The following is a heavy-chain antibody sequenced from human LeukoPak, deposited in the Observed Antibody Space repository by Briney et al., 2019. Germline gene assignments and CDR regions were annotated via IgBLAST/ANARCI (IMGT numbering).Heavy chain of an antibody. Sequence: GGSLRLSCGASGFTFSSYAMAWVRQAPGKGLEWVSAIRGTGSSTYYADSVKGRFTISRDNSKNTLYLQMNSLRAEDTAVYYCARVRSTPLLLNNWFDPWGQGTLVTVSS. CDR2: IRGTGSST. J-gene: IGHJ5*02. D-gene: IGHD2-15*01. CDR3: ARVRSTPLLLNNWFDP. CDR1: GFTFSSYA. V-gene: IGHV3-23*01.